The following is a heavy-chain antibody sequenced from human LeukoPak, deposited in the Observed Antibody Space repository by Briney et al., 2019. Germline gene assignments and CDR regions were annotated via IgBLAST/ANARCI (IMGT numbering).Heavy chain of an antibody. CDR2: IYHSGST. D-gene: IGHD3-10*01. CDR1: GYSISSGYY. V-gene: IGHV4-38-2*02. Sequence: KPSETLSLTCAVSGYSISSGYYWGWIRQPPGKGLEWIGSIYHSGSTYYNPSLKGRVTISVDTSKNQFSLKLTSVSAADTAMYYCARDRALGYWGQGTLVTVSS. J-gene: IGHJ4*02. CDR3: ARDRALGY.